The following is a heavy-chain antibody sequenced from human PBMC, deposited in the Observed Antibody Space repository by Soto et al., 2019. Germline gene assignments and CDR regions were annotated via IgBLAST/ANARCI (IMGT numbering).Heavy chain of an antibody. Sequence: SVKVSCKASGYTFTGYYMHWVRQAPGQGLEWMGWINPNSGGTNYAQKFQGWVTMTRDTSISTAYMELSRLRSDDTAVYYCARDSDYGDYRFDYWGQGTLVTVSS. V-gene: IGHV1-2*04. CDR1: GYTFTGYY. CDR2: INPNSGGT. J-gene: IGHJ4*02. CDR3: ARDSDYGDYRFDY. D-gene: IGHD4-17*01.